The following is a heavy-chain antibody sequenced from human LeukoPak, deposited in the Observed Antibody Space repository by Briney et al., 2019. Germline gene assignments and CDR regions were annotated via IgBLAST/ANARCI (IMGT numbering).Heavy chain of an antibody. D-gene: IGHD1-26*01. V-gene: IGHV3-23*01. CDR3: AKKAQYNGNYPLDY. J-gene: IGHJ4*02. CDR1: GFTFTSYS. Sequence: GGSLRLSCAASGFTFTSYSMSWVRQAPGKGLEWVSGTSDRGDYTYYADSVEGRFTISRDNSKNTLYLQMNSLRAEDTALYFCAKKAQYNGNYPLDYWGQGTLVTVSS. CDR2: TSDRGDYT.